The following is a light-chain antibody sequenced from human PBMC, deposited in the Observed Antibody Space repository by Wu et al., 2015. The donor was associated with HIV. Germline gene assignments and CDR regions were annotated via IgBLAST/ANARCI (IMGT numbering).Light chain of an antibody. CDR2: GAS. Sequence: EVVMTQSPATLSVSLGERVTLSCRASESVTTSVVWYQQKPGQPPRLLIYGASNRATGVPARFSGSASGAEFTLTISSLQSEDVATYYCQKYNTAPWTFGQGTKAEMK. V-gene: IGKV3-15*01. J-gene: IGKJ1*01. CDR3: QKYNTAPWT. CDR1: ESVTTS.